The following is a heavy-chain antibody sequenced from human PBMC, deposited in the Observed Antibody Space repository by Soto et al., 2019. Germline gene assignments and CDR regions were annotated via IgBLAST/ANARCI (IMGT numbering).Heavy chain of an antibody. CDR3: AIAVAGTLSIGY. CDR1: GFTFDDYA. D-gene: IGHD6-19*01. V-gene: IGHV3-9*01. CDR2: ISWNSGSI. Sequence: EVQLVESGGGLVQPGRSLRLSCAASGFTFDDYAMHWVRQAPGKGLEWVSGISWNSGSIGYADSVKGRFTISRDNAKNSLYLQMNSLRAEDTALYYCAIAVAGTLSIGYWGQGTLVTVSS. J-gene: IGHJ4*02.